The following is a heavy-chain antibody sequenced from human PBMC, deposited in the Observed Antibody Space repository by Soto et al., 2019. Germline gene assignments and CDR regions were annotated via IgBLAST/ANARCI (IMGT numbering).Heavy chain of an antibody. CDR3: ARDLLTTSGMDV. D-gene: IGHD3-22*01. J-gene: IGHJ6*02. V-gene: IGHV1-3*01. CDR1: GYTFTSYA. Sequence: VSVKVSCKASGYTFTSYAMHWVRQAPGQRLEWMGWINAGNGNTKYSQKFQGRVTITRDTSASTAYMELSSLRSEDTAVYYCARDLLTTSGMDVWGQGTTVTVSS. CDR2: INAGNGNT.